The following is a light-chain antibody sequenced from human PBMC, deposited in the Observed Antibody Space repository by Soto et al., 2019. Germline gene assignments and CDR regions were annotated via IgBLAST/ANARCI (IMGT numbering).Light chain of an antibody. Sequence: QSVLTQPPSASGTPGQRVTLSCSGGSSNIVIHFVYWYQQLPGTAPRLLIYSDNQRPSGVPERFSGSKSGTSASLAISGLRSEDEADYFCAAWDDSLSGVVFGGGTKLTVL. CDR3: AAWDDSLSGVV. CDR2: SDN. J-gene: IGLJ2*01. CDR1: SSNIVIHF. V-gene: IGLV1-47*02.